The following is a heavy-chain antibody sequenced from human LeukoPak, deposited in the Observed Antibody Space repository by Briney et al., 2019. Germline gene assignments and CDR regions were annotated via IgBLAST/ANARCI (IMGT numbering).Heavy chain of an antibody. D-gene: IGHD5-18*01. CDR2: ISRSGSTA. CDR3: ARVKNRGYSYGFDY. Sequence: GGSLRLSCAASGFTFSDYYMTWIRQAPGKGLEWVSYISRSGSTAHYADSVKGRFTISRDNAKNSLYVQMNSLRAEDTAVYYCARVKNRGYSYGFDYWGQGTLVTVSS. J-gene: IGHJ4*02. V-gene: IGHV3-11*01. CDR1: GFTFSDYY.